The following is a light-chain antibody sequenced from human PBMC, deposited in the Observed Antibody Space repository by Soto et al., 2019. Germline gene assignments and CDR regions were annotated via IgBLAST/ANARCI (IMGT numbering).Light chain of an antibody. Sequence: DIQMTQSPSTLSASVGDRVTITCRASQSISNRLAWYQQTPGKAPKLLIFKASTLQSGVPSSFSGSGSGTEFTLTISSLQPGDFATYYCQQYHNYPLTFGQGTKVEV. CDR1: QSISNR. CDR2: KAS. CDR3: QQYHNYPLT. J-gene: IGKJ1*01. V-gene: IGKV1-5*03.